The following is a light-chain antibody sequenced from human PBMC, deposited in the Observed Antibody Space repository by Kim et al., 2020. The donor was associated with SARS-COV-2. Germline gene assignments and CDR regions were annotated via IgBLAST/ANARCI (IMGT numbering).Light chain of an antibody. CDR2: DVN. V-gene: IGLV2-14*03. CDR1: SSDIGGSDS. CDR3: SSYSTGSTLVV. Sequence: QSALTQPASVSGSPGQSITISCAGTSSDIGGSDSVSWYQQHPGRAPKLMVFDVNNRPSWSSDRFFGSKSGNTASLTIFGLQADDEADYYCSSYSTGSTLVVFGGGTQLTVL. J-gene: IGLJ2*01.